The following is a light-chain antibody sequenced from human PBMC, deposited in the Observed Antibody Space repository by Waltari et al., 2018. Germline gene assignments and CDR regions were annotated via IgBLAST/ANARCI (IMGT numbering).Light chain of an antibody. J-gene: IGKJ1*01. CDR3: MQGTHWPT. CDR1: QSLVHSDGNTY. V-gene: IGKV2-30*02. Sequence: DVVMTQSPLSLPVTLGQPASISCRSSQSLVHSDGNTYLNWFQQRPGQSPRRLIYKVSNRDSGVPDRFSGSGSGTDFTLKISRVEAEDVGLYYCMQGTHWPTFGQGTKVEIK. CDR2: KVS.